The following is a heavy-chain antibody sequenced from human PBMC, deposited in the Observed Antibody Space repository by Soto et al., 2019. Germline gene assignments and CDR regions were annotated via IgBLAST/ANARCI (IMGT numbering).Heavy chain of an antibody. Sequence: QVQLVESGGGVVQPGRSLRLSCAASGFTFSSYGMHWVRQAPGKGLEWVAVISYDGSNKYYADSVKGRFTISRDNSKNTLYLQMNSLRAEDTAVYYCAKTIYQNIIVGATHAIDYCGQGTLVTVSA. CDR1: GFTFSSYG. CDR3: AKTIYQNIIVGATHAIDY. V-gene: IGHV3-30*18. J-gene: IGHJ4*02. D-gene: IGHD1-26*01. CDR2: ISYDGSNK.